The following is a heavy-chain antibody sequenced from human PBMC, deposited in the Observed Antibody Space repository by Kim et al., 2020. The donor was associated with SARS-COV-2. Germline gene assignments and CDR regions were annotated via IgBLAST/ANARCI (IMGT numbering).Heavy chain of an antibody. V-gene: IGHV1-3*01. CDR3: ARDQYRNGYGRFDP. Sequence: ASVKVSCKASGYTFSNYAIHWVRQAPGQRLEWMGWINAGNGNAKYSQKFQGRVTITRDTSASTAYMELSSLRSEDTAVYYCARDQYRNGYGRFDPWGQGTPVPLS. CDR1: GYTFSNYA. D-gene: IGHD6-19*01. CDR2: INAGNGNA. J-gene: IGHJ5*02.